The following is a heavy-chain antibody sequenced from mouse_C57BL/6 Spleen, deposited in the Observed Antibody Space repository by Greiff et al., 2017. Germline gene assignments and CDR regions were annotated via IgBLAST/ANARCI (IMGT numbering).Heavy chain of an antibody. CDR3: AENWDRAY. CDR1: GFTFSDYG. Sequence: DVKLQESGGGLVKPGGSLKLSCAASGFTFSDYGMHWVRQAPEKGLEWVAYISSGSSTIYYADTVKGRFTISRDNAKNTLFLQMTSLRSEDTAMYYCAENWDRAYWGQGTLVTVSA. D-gene: IGHD4-1*01. J-gene: IGHJ3*01. V-gene: IGHV5-17*01. CDR2: ISSGSSTI.